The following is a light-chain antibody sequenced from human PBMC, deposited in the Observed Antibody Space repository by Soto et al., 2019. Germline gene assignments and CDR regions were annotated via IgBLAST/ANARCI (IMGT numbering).Light chain of an antibody. CDR1: SREIGAYNY. CDR3: SSYSYTPTSTTLYV. CDR2: EVS. V-gene: IGLV2-14*01. Sequence: QSALTQPASVSGSPGQSITISCTGTSREIGAYNYVSWYQQHPGKAPKLMISEVSNRPSGVSSRFSGSKSGNTASLTISGLQAEDEADYYCSSYSYTPTSTTLYVFGTGTKLTVL. J-gene: IGLJ1*01.